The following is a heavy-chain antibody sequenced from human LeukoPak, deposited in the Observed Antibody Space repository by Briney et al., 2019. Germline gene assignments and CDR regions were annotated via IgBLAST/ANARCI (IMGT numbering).Heavy chain of an antibody. J-gene: IGHJ3*02. CDR2: ISYDGSNK. CDR3: AREEALLDAFDI. Sequence: GGSLRLSCAASGFTFSSYAMHWVRQAPGKGLGWVAVISYDGSNKYYADSVKGRFTISRDNSKNTLYLQMNSLRAEDTAVYYCAREEALLDAFDIWGQGTMVTVSS. CDR1: GFTFSSYA. V-gene: IGHV3-30-3*01.